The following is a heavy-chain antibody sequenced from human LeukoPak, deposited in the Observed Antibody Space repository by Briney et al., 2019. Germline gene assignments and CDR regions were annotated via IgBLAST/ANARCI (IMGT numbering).Heavy chain of an antibody. CDR1: GGSISSSSYY. CDR2: IYYSGST. Sequence: PSETLSLTCTVSGGSISSSSYYWGWIRQPPGKGLEWIGSIYYSGSTYYNPSLKSRVTISVDTSKNQFSLKLSSVTAADTAVYYCANRIAAASRETDYWGQGTLVTVSS. J-gene: IGHJ4*02. D-gene: IGHD6-13*01. CDR3: ANRIAAASRETDY. V-gene: IGHV4-39*01.